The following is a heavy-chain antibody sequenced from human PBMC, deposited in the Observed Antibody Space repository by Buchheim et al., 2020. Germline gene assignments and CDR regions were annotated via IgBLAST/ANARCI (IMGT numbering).Heavy chain of an antibody. CDR2: IYYSGST. Sequence: QLQLQESGPGLVKPSETLSLTCTVSGGSISSSSYYWGWIRQPPGKGLEWIGSIYYSGSTYYNPSLKSRVTISVDKSKNQFSLKLSSVTAADTAVYYCARVVVITTTLYYYYGMDVWGQGTT. D-gene: IGHD3-22*01. CDR3: ARVVVITTTLYYYYGMDV. V-gene: IGHV4-39*01. CDR1: GGSISSSSYY. J-gene: IGHJ6*02.